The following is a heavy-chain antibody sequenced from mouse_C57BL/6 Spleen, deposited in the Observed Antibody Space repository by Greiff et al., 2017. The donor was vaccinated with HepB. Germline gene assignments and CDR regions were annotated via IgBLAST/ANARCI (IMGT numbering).Heavy chain of an antibody. D-gene: IGHD2-3*01. J-gene: IGHJ1*03. CDR2: ISYDGSN. CDR1: GYSITSGYY. V-gene: IGHV3-6*01. Sequence: EVKLVESGPGLVKPSQSLSLTCSVTGYSITSGYYWNWIRQFPGNKLEWMGYISYDGSNNYNPSLKNRISITRDTSKNQFFLKLNSVTTEDTAAYYCARDYDGGYFDVWGTGTTVTVSS. CDR3: ARDYDGGYFDV.